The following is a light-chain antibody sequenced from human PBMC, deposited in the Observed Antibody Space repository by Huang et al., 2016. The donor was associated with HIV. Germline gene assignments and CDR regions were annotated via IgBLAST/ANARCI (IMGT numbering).Light chain of an antibody. CDR2: SAS. CDR3: QHYNNWPWWT. J-gene: IGKJ1*01. V-gene: IGKV3-15*01. CDR1: QSVTSN. Sequence: EVAMTQSPAILSVSPGERATLSCRASQSVTSNLAWYQQKPGQAPRLLIYSASTRATGIPARFSGSWSGTEFTLTISSLQSEDFVVYYCQHYNNWPWWTFGQGTKVEIK.